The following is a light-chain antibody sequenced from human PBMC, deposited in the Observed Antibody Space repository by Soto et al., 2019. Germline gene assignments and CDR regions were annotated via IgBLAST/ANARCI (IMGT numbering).Light chain of an antibody. V-gene: IGLV2-14*03. CDR2: EVA. CDR3: SSYATSGTNVI. J-gene: IGLJ2*01. CDR1: NSDVGAYPY. Sequence: ALTQPASVSGSPGQSITISCTGTNSDVGAYPYVSWYQQHPGNAPKLLIYEVADRPSGVSDRFSGSKSGNTASLTISALQAEDEAVYYCSSYATSGTNVIFGGGTKLTVL.